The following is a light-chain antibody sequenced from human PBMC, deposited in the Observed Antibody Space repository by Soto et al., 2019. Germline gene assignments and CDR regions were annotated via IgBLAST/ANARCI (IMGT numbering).Light chain of an antibody. V-gene: IGKV1-39*01. CDR1: QSMSNF. J-gene: IGKJ1*01. CDR2: AAS. CDR3: QQSYSAPPET. Sequence: DIQMTQSPSSLSASVGDRVTITCRASQSMSNFVNWYQQKPGKAPKVLIYAASSLQSGVPSRFSGSGSCTDFPLTISSLQPGDFATDYCQQSYSAPPETFGQGTKVEIK.